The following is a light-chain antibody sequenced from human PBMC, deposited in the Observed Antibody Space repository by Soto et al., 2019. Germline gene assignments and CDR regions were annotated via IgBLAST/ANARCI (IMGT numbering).Light chain of an antibody. CDR3: QQYSKYPWT. V-gene: IGKV1-5*03. CDR2: KAS. Sequence: DIQVTQSPSTLSASVRDRATISCRASPSIDRWLAWYQQKPGKAPKLRMYKASILQSGIPSRFSGSGSGTEFTLTISSLQPDDVASYYCQQYSKYPWTFGQGTKVEI. J-gene: IGKJ1*01. CDR1: PSIDRW.